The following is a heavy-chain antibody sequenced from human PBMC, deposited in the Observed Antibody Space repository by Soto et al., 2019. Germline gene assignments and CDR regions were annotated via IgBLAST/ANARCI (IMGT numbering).Heavy chain of an antibody. Sequence: ASVKVSCKASGYTFTSYDINWVRQATGQGLEWMGWMNPNSGNTGYAQKFQGRVTMTRNTSISTAYMELSSLRSEDTAVYYCARGVRGIQLWSYYYYGMDVWGQGTTVTVSS. D-gene: IGHD5-18*01. CDR2: MNPNSGNT. CDR1: GYTFTSYD. V-gene: IGHV1-8*01. J-gene: IGHJ6*02. CDR3: ARGVRGIQLWSYYYYGMDV.